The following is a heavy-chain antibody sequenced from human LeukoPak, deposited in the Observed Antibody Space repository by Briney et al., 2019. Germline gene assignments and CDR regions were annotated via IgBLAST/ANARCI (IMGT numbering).Heavy chain of an antibody. J-gene: IGHJ4*02. CDR2: IYYSGST. V-gene: IGHV4-59*08. CDR3: ARLVRTYYYDSSGYYWDY. Sequence: SETLSLTCTVSGGSISSYYWSWIRQTPGKGLEYIGYIYYSGSTNYNPSLKSRVTISVDTSKNQFSLKLSSVTAADTAVYYCARLVRTYYYDSSGYYWDYWGQGTLVTVSS. CDR1: GGSISSYY. D-gene: IGHD3-22*01.